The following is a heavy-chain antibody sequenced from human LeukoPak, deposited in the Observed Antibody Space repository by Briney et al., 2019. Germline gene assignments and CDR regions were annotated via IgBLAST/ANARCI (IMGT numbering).Heavy chain of an antibody. CDR2: TSAHNGNT. CDR3: ARDTIAADFIDY. V-gene: IGHV1-18*01. Sequence: ASVKVSCKASGYTFTTYGITWVRQAPGQGLEWMGWTSAHNGNTKYAQKLQGRVTMTTDTSTRTAYMELRCLRSDDTAVYYCARDTIAADFIDYWGQGTLVTVSS. D-gene: IGHD6-13*01. J-gene: IGHJ4*02. CDR1: GYTFTTYG.